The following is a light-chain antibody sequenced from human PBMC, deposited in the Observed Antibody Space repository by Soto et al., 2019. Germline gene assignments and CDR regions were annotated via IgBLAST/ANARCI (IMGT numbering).Light chain of an antibody. CDR3: QQYNQWLT. CDR2: GAS. J-gene: IGKJ4*01. CDR1: QNVFNN. Sequence: EIVVTQSPVTLSVSPGETATLSCRASQNVFNNLALYQVKPGQAPRLLIYGASTRATGIPVRFSGSGSGTDFTLTIRSLQSEDFAVYYCQQYNQWLTFGGGTKVDIK. V-gene: IGKV3-15*01.